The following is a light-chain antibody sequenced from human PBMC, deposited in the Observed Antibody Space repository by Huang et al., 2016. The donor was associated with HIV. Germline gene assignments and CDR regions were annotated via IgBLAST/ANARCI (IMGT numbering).Light chain of an antibody. CDR2: SAS. Sequence: DIQMTQSPSSLSASVGDRVTITCRASQSISRFLNWYPQNLGKAPKLLIYSASSLQIGVPSRFSGSGSGTDFTLTISSLQPEDFATYYCQQSYSTPWKFGQGTKVEIK. V-gene: IGKV1-39*01. J-gene: IGKJ1*01. CDR1: QSISRF. CDR3: QQSYSTPWK.